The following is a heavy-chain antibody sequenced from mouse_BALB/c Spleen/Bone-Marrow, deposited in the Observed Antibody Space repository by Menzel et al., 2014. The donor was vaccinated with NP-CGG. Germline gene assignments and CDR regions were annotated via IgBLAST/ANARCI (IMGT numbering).Heavy chain of an antibody. Sequence: VQLRQSGAELVKPGASVKMSCKASGYTFTSYWMHWVKQRPGQGLEWIGVIDPSDSYTSYNQKFKGKATLTVDTSSSTAYMQLSSLTSEVSAVYYCTRSRDYGNWFAYWGQGTLVTVSA. D-gene: IGHD2-1*01. CDR2: IDPSDSYT. CDR3: TRSRDYGNWFAY. V-gene: IGHV1S127*01. CDR1: GYTFTSYW. J-gene: IGHJ3*01.